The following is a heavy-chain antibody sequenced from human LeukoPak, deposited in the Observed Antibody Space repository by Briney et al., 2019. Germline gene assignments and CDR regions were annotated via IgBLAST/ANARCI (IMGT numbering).Heavy chain of an antibody. Sequence: GQSLKTSCQGSGYSFASYWIGWVRQMPGKGLEWMGIVYPGDSDSRYSPSFQGQVTISADKSISTAYLQWSSLKASDTAMYYCARRGTGYCSGGSCSGGGYFDLWGRGTLDPVSS. D-gene: IGHD2-15*01. J-gene: IGHJ2*01. CDR2: VYPGDSDS. CDR1: GYSFASYW. CDR3: ARRGTGYCSGGSCSGGGYFDL. V-gene: IGHV5-51*01.